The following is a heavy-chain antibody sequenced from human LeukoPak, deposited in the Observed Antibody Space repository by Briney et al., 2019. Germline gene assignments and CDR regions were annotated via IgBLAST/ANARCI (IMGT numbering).Heavy chain of an antibody. J-gene: IGHJ5*02. V-gene: IGHV4-39*07. CDR1: GFTFSSYW. CDR2: IYYSGST. CDR3: ARDLIAAGWFDP. Sequence: GSLRLSCAASGFTFSSYWMSWVRQAPGKGLEWIGSIYYSGSTYYNPSLKSRVTISVDTSKNQFSLKLSSVTAADTAVYYCARDLIAAGWFDPWGQGTLVTVSS. D-gene: IGHD6-13*01.